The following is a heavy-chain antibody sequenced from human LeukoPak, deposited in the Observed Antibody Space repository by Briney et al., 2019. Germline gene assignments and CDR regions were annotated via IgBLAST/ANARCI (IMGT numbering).Heavy chain of an antibody. V-gene: IGHV1-2*02. J-gene: IGHJ4*02. CDR1: GYTFTGYY. D-gene: IGHD1-26*01. CDR2: INPNSGGT. Sequence: AASVKVSCKASGYTFTGYYMHWVRQAPGQGLEWMGWINPNSGGTNYAQKFQGRVTMTRDTSISTAYMELSRLRSDDAAVYYCAREGVGATGDYFDYWGQGTLVIVSS. CDR3: AREGVGATGDYFDY.